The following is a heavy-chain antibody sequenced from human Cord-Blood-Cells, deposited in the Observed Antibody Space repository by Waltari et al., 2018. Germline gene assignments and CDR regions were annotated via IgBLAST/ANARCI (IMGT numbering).Heavy chain of an antibody. V-gene: IGHV1-3*01. CDR3: AREITRSYWYFDL. J-gene: IGHJ2*01. CDR2: INAGNGNT. Sequence: QVQLVQSGAEVKKPGASEKVSCKASGYTFTSYAMHWVRQASGQRLEWMGWINAGNGNTKHSQTFQGRVTITRDTSASTAYMELSSLRSEDTAVYCCAREITRSYWYFDLWGRGTLVTVSS. D-gene: IGHD1-20*01. CDR1: GYTFTSYA.